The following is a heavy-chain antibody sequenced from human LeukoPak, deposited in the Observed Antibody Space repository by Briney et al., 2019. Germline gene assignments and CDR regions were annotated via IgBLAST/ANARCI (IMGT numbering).Heavy chain of an antibody. CDR3: AKDMFLSRRYSWNDDAFDI. V-gene: IGHV3-30*18. CDR1: GFTFSSYG. CDR2: ISYDGSNK. Sequence: GGSLRLSCAASGFTFSSYGMHWVRQAPGKGLEWVAVISYDGSNKYYADSVKGRFTISRDNSKNTLYLQMNSLRAEDTAVYYCAKDMFLSRRYSWNDDAFDIWGQGTMVTVSS. D-gene: IGHD1-20*01. J-gene: IGHJ3*02.